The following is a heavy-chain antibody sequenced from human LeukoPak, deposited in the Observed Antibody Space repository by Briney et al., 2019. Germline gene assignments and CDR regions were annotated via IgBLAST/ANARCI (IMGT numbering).Heavy chain of an antibody. V-gene: IGHV3-23*01. J-gene: IGHJ4*02. CDR1: GFTFSNAW. CDR2: ISGSGGST. CDR3: AKDLTVTTQGYFDY. D-gene: IGHD4-17*01. Sequence: GGSLRLSCAASGFTFSNAWMSWVRQAPGKGLEWVSAISGSGGSTYYADSVKGRFTISRDNSKNTLYLQMNSLRAEDTAVYYCAKDLTVTTQGYFDYWGQGTLVTVSS.